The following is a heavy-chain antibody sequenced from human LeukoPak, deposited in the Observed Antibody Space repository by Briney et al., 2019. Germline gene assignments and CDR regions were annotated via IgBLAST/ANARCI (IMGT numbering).Heavy chain of an antibody. CDR1: SGSISSSSYF. CDR2: IYYSGGT. J-gene: IGHJ4*02. V-gene: IGHV4-39*01. D-gene: IGHD3-10*01. CDR3: ARYYYGSGKQPY. Sequence: SETLSLTCTVSSGSISSSSYFWGWIRQPPGKGLECIGSIYYSGGTSYNPSLRSRVTISVDTSKNQFSVKLSSVTAADTAIYYCARYYYGSGKQPYWGQGTLVTVSS.